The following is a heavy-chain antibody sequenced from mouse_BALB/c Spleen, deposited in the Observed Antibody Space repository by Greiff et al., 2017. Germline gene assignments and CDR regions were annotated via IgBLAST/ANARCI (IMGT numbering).Heavy chain of an antibody. CDR2: ISSGSSTI. J-gene: IGHJ2*01. CDR1: GFTFSSFG. Sequence: EVMLVESGGGLVQPGGSRKLSCAASGFTFSSFGMHWVRQAPGKGLEWVAYISSGSSTIYYADTVKGRFTISRDNPKTTLFLQMTSLRSEDTAMYYCARITTVVPYYFDYWGQGTTLTVSS. D-gene: IGHD1-1*01. CDR3: ARITTVVPYYFDY. V-gene: IGHV5-17*02.